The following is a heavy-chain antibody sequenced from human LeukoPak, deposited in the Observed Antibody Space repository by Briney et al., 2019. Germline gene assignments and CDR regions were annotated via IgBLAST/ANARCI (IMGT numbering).Heavy chain of an antibody. Sequence: ASVKVSCKTSGYTFSAFYMHWVRQAPGQGPEWMGWINPDSGGSEYGQKFQGRVAFTSDTSSTTIYMEVRSLKSDDTAVYYCARDMTGGIWARATSFDHWGQGTLVTVSS. CDR2: INPDSGGS. D-gene: IGHD1-14*01. CDR1: GYTFSAFY. V-gene: IGHV1-2*02. J-gene: IGHJ4*02. CDR3: ARDMTGGIWARATSFDH.